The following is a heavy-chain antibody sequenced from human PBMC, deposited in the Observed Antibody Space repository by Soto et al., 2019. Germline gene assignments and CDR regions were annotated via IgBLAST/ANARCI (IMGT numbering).Heavy chain of an antibody. CDR3: AKPSGLATAGSAFDY. CDR2: ISGSGGST. V-gene: IGHV3-23*01. D-gene: IGHD6-13*01. CDR1: GFTFNNYA. J-gene: IGHJ4*02. Sequence: LRLSCTTSGFTFNNYAMTLVRQAPVKGLEWVSKISGSGGSTFYADSVKGRFTISRDNSKNTVSLQMNSLRAEDTAVYYCAKPSGLATAGSAFDYWGQGTLVTVSS.